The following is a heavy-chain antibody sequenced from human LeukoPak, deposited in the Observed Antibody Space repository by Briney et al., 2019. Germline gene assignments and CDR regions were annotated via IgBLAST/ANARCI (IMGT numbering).Heavy chain of an antibody. CDR3: AKDAHLYYDFWSGTWYNWFDP. D-gene: IGHD3-3*01. CDR1: GFTFSSYG. CDR2: ISYDGSNK. Sequence: GGSLRLSCAASGFTFSSYGMHWVRQAPGKGLEWVAVISYDGSNKYYADSVKGRFTISRDNSKNTLYLQMNSLRAEDTAVYYCAKDAHLYYDFWSGTWYNWFDPWGQGTLVTVSS. V-gene: IGHV3-30*18. J-gene: IGHJ5*02.